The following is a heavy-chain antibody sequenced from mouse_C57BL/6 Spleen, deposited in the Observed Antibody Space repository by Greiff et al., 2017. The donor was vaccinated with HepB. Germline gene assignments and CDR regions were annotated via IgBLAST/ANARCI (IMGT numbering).Heavy chain of an antibody. D-gene: IGHD2-4*01. CDR3: ASVPYDYDAWFAY. CDR1: GFTFSDYG. V-gene: IGHV5-17*01. CDR2: ISSGSSTI. Sequence: EVKVVESGGGLVKPGGSLKLSCAASGFTFSDYGMHWVRQAPEKGLEWVAYISSGSSTIYYADTVKGRFTISRDNAKNTLFLQMTSLRSEDTAMYYCASVPYDYDAWFAYWGQGTLVTVSA. J-gene: IGHJ3*01.